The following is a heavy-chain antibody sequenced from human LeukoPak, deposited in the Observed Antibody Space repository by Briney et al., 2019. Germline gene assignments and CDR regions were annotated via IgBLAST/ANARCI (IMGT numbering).Heavy chain of an antibody. J-gene: IGHJ4*02. D-gene: IGHD2/OR15-2a*01. CDR3: SRQTFSCHDY. CDR2: VRNEADGYAT. V-gene: IGHV3-73*01. Sequence: PGGSLRLSCAPSGFTLSGSHMHWVGQAAGKGVEWVGHVRNEADGYATAYGAPSKGRSTISRNDSNTSVYLHMNILKTEDSAVSYCSRQTFSCHDYWGQGTLVTVSS. CDR1: GFTLSGSH.